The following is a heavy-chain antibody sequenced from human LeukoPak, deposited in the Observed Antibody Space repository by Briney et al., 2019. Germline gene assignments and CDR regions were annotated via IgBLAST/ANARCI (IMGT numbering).Heavy chain of an antibody. V-gene: IGHV1-46*01. CDR2: INPSGGST. Sequence: ASVKVSCKASGYTFTSYYIHWVRQAPGQGLEWMGVINPSGGSTSYAQKFQGRVTMTRDTSTGTVYMELSSLRSDDTAVFYCARGGGIAVAGTTTPFDSWGQGTLVTVSS. D-gene: IGHD6-19*01. CDR3: ARGGGIAVAGTTTPFDS. CDR1: GYTFTSYY. J-gene: IGHJ4*02.